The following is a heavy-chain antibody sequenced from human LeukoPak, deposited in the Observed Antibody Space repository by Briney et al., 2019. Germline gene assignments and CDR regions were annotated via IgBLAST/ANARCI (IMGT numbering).Heavy chain of an antibody. CDR1: GYTLTELS. D-gene: IGHD6-19*01. CDR2: FDPEDGET. V-gene: IGHV1-24*01. Sequence: ASVKVSCKVSGYTLTELSMHWVRQAPGKGLEWMGGFDPEDGETIYAQKFQGRVTMTEDTSTDTAYMELSSLRSEDTAVYYCATRQRAVAGIAPDYWGQGTLVTVSS. CDR3: ATRQRAVAGIAPDY. J-gene: IGHJ4*02.